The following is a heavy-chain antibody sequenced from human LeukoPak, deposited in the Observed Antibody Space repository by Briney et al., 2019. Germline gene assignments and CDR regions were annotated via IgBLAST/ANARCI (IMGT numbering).Heavy chain of an antibody. V-gene: IGHV4-59*01. D-gene: IGHD3-22*01. CDR2: IYCSVST. Sequence: SETLSLNCTVSGGSISSYYWSSIRQPPGKGLEWIGCIYCSVSTHYNPSLKSRYTISVVTSKNQCSLDLSSVTARDTAVYYCAGYYDSSGYYTFDYWGQGTLVTVSS. CDR1: GGSISSYY. J-gene: IGHJ4*02. CDR3: AGYYDSSGYYTFDY.